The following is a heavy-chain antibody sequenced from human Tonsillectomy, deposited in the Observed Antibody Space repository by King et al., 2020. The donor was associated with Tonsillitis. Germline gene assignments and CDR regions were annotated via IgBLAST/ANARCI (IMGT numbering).Heavy chain of an antibody. J-gene: IGHJ3*02. CDR1: GGTFSSYA. D-gene: IGHD3-22*01. CDR2: IIPILGIA. V-gene: IGHV1-69*04. CDR3: ASPASFYDSSGYNNEGIYAFYI. Sequence: QLVQSGAEVKRPGSSVKVSCKASGGTFSSYAISWVRQAPGQGLEWMGRIIPILGIANYAQKFQGRVTITADKSTSTAYMELSSLRSEDTAVYYCASPASFYDSSGYNNEGIYAFYIWGQGTMVTVAS.